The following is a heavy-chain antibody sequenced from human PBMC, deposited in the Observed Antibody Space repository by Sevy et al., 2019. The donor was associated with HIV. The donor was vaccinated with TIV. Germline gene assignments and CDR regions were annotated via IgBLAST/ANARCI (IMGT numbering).Heavy chain of an antibody. J-gene: IGHJ6*02. D-gene: IGHD2-15*01. CDR3: ARRGSGGTAYYYYYGMDV. Sequence: GESLKISCKGSGYSFTSYWISWVRQMSGKGLEWMGRIDPSDSYTNYSPSFQGHVTISADKSISTAYLQWSSLKASDTAMYYCARRGSGGTAYYYYYGMDVWGQWTTVTVSS. CDR2: IDPSDSYT. V-gene: IGHV5-10-1*01. CDR1: GYSFTSYW.